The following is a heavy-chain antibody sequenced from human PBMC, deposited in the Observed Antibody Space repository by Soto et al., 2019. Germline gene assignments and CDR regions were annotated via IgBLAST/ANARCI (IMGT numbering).Heavy chain of an antibody. Sequence: KLSESLSLTCAVYGGSLXRWYWSWVRQPPGRGLEWIGEINHGGSTRYKSSLKSRVTMSVDTSKNQFSLRLTSVTAADTAVYYCASISDHGGFDYWGQGILVTVSS. J-gene: IGHJ4*02. CDR1: GGSLXRWY. D-gene: IGHD1-20*01. CDR3: ASISDHGGFDY. V-gene: IGHV4-34*01. CDR2: INHGGST.